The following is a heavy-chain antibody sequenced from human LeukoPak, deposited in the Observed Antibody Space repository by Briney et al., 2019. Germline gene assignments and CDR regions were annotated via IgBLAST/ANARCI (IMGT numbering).Heavy chain of an antibody. CDR3: ARGSGGQPIRGYYYMDV. D-gene: IGHD1-26*01. CDR1: GFTFSSYS. J-gene: IGHJ6*03. Sequence: GGSLRLSCAASGFTFSSYSMNWVRQAPGKGLEWVSSISSTSSYIYYADSVKGRFTISTDNAKNSLYLQMSSLRAEDTAVYYCARGSGGQPIRGYYYMDVWGKGTTVTISS. CDR2: ISSTSSYI. V-gene: IGHV3-21*01.